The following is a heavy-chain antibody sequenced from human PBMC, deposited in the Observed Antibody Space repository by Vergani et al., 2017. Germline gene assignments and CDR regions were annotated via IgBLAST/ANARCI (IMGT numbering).Heavy chain of an antibody. V-gene: IGHV4-34*01. CDR2: INHSVST. Sequence: QVQLQQWGAGLLKPSETLSLTCAVYGGSFSGYYWSWIRQPPGKGLEWNGEINHSVSTNYNPSLKSRVTISVDTSKNQFSLKLSSVTAADTAVYYCERERRNRFATALDYWGQGTLVTVSS. CDR3: ERERRNRFATALDY. D-gene: IGHD6-25*01. J-gene: IGHJ4*02. CDR1: GGSFSGYY.